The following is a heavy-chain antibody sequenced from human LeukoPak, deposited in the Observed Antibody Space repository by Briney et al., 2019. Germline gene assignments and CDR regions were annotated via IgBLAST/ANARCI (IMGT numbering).Heavy chain of an antibody. CDR1: GYTFTSYG. Sequence: ASVKVSCKASGYTFTSYGISWVRQAPGQGLEWMGWISAYNGNTNYAQKLQGRVTMTTDTSTSTAHMELRSLRSDDTAVYYCARDGYSSGWYPFDIWGQGTMVTVSS. D-gene: IGHD6-19*01. CDR3: ARDGYSSGWYPFDI. J-gene: IGHJ3*02. CDR2: ISAYNGNT. V-gene: IGHV1-18*01.